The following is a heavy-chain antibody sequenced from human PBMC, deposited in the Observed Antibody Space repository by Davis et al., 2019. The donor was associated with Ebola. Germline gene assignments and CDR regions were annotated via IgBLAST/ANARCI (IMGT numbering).Heavy chain of an antibody. D-gene: IGHD4-17*01. V-gene: IGHV4-61*01. CDR3: AYIGGDYVVY. CDR1: GASVSSSRYY. CDR2: INYNGGA. J-gene: IGHJ4*02. Sequence: MPSETLSLTCTVSGASVSSSRYYWSCIRQPTGKGREWAGYINYNGGANYNLSRKSRVTRSVATYKNQFSLRLTSVATADTAIYYCAYIGGDYVVYWGQGSMVAVSS.